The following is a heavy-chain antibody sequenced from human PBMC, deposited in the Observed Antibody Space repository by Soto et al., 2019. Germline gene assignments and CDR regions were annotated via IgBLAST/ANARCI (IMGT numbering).Heavy chain of an antibody. J-gene: IGHJ5*02. CDR1: GDSINSDSVY. Sequence: QVHLQESGPGLVKPSQTLSLTCSVNGDSINSDSVYWSWIRQSPGKGLEYIGYITYNGRTFYNPSLKGRVTMSVDMPKNQFSLEVRSVTAADTAVYYCARERQVGPSSGRFDPWGQGTLVTVST. V-gene: IGHV4-31*03. CDR3: ARERQVGPSSGRFDP. CDR2: ITYNGRT.